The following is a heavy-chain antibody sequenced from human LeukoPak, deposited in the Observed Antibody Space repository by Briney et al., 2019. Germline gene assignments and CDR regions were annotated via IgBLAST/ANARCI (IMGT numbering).Heavy chain of an antibody. CDR1: GFSFSNYW. Sequence: GGSLRLSCVASGFSFSNYWMSWGRQAPGEGLEWGATIKDDGREKYSVQGRFTISRDNAKNSLYLQMNSMRVEDTAVYYCARRSTEDYWGQGTLVTVSS. V-gene: IGHV3-7*01. CDR3: ARRSTEDY. D-gene: IGHD2-2*01. J-gene: IGHJ4*02. CDR2: IKDDGREK.